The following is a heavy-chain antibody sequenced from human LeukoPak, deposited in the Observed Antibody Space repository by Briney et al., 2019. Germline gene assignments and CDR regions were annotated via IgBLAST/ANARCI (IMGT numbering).Heavy chain of an antibody. D-gene: IGHD6-13*01. V-gene: IGHV4-59*01. CDR3: ARNLIPEQLVLNF. CDR2: IYYTGST. CDR1: GGSISNYY. Sequence: SSETLSLTCTVSGGSISNYYWNWIRQPPGKGLEWIGYIYYTGSTNYNPSLKSRVTMSEDTSKNQFSLNLRSVTPEDTAVYYCARNLIPEQLVLNFWGQGTLVTVSS. J-gene: IGHJ4*02.